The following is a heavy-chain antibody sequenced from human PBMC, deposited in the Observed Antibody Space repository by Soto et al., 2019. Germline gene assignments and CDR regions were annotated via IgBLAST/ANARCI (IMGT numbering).Heavy chain of an antibody. J-gene: IGHJ3*02. CDR3: ARGSSFRGDFDI. Sequence: PSETLTLTCGVSGGSVFSSSSWTWVLQAPGRGLESISEIYHARRPSYNPTLQCRVTILLDKSKNNVSLRLTSVTAADAASYYCARGSSFRGDFDIWGQGTTVTV. D-gene: IGHD2-21*02. CDR2: IYHARRP. CDR1: GGSVFSSSS. V-gene: IGHV4-4*02.